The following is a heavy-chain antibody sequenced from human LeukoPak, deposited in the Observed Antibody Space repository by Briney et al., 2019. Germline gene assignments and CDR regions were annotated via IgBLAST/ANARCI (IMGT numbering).Heavy chain of an antibody. CDR1: GYTFTSYA. J-gene: IGHJ3*02. V-gene: IGHV1-8*03. D-gene: IGHD3-10*01. Sequence: ASVKVSCKASGYTFTSYAMNWVRQATGQGLEWMGWMNPNSGNTGYAQKFQGRVTITRNTSISTAYMELSSLRSEDTAVYYCAREFGGSGSIWGQGTMVTVSS. CDR2: MNPNSGNT. CDR3: AREFGGSGSI.